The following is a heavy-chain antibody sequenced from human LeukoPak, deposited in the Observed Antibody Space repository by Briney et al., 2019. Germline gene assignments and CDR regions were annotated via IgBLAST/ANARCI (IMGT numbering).Heavy chain of an antibody. V-gene: IGHV3-23*01. CDR2: ISGSGGGS. CDR1: GFTFSAYA. J-gene: IGHJ4*02. CDR3: ARAGTEDGYNIYFDH. D-gene: IGHD5-24*01. Sequence: GGSLRLSCGVSGFTFSAYAMTWVRLAPGKGLEWVSLISGSGGGSYYADSVKGRFTIFRDNAKNTLYLQMNSLRAEDTAVYYCARAGTEDGYNIYFDHWGQGTLVTVSS.